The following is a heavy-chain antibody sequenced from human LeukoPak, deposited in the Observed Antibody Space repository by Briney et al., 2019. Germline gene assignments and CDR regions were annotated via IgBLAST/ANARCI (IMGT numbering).Heavy chain of an antibody. J-gene: IGHJ4*02. V-gene: IGHV3-30*02. Sequence: GGSLRLSCAASGFTFSSYGMHWVRQAPGKGLEWVAFIWYDGSNKYYADSVKGRFTISRDNSKNTLYLQMNSLRAEDTAVYYCAKDFALLGYCSGGTCHAGDFWGQGTLVTVSS. CDR1: GFTFSSYG. CDR2: IWYDGSNK. D-gene: IGHD2-15*01. CDR3: AKDFALLGYCSGGTCHAGDF.